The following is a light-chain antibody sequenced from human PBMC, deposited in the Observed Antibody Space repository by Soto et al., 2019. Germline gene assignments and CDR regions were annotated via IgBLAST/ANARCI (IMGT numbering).Light chain of an antibody. CDR2: GAS. CDR3: QQNNKWPWT. V-gene: IGKV3-15*01. CDR1: QSVSTN. J-gene: IGKJ1*01. Sequence: EILMTQSPATLSVSPGERATLSCRASQSVSTNLAWYQQRPGQTPRLLIYGASTRATGVLARFSGSGSGTEFTLTISSLQSEDFAVYFCQQNNKWPWTFGPGTKVQVK.